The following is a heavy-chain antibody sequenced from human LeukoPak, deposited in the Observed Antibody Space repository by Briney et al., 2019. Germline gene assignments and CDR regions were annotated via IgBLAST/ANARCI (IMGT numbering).Heavy chain of an antibody. V-gene: IGHV4-4*07. D-gene: IGHD3-9*01. CDR1: GGSISSYY. Sequence: PSETLSLTCTVSGGSISSYYWSWIRQPAGKGLEWIGRIYTSGSTNHNPSLKSRVTMSVDTSKNQFSLKLSSVTAADTAVYYCARGYYDILTGYAYYFDYWGQGTLVTVSS. CDR3: ARGYYDILTGYAYYFDY. CDR2: IYTSGST. J-gene: IGHJ4*02.